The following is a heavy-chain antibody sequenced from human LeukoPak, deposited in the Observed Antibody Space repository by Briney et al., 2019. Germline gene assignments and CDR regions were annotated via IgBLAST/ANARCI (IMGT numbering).Heavy chain of an antibody. CDR1: GFNFRSTY. J-gene: IGHJ5*02. Sequence: GGSLRLSCAASGFNFRSTYMSWVRQAPGKGLEWVSIIYSGGNTYYADSVKGRFTISRDNPKNTLYLQMNSLRAEDTAVYYCARVGPITIFGVVIVDWFDPWGQGTLVTVSS. V-gene: IGHV3-66*01. CDR3: ARVGPITIFGVVIVDWFDP. D-gene: IGHD3-3*01. CDR2: IYSGGNT.